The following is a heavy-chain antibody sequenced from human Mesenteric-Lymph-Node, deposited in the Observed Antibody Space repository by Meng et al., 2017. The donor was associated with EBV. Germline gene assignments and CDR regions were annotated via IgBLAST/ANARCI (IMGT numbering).Heavy chain of an antibody. Sequence: HVQLVESGGGVVQPGRSLRLSCAASGFTFSSYGMYWVRQAPGKGLEWVAVIWYDGSNKYYADSVKGRFTISRDKNTLYLEMNSLRVEDTAVYYCARDWSSGYSGFFDYWGQGTLVTVAS. CDR2: IWYDGSNK. CDR3: ARDWSSGYSGFFDY. D-gene: IGHD3-3*01. V-gene: IGHV3-33*01. J-gene: IGHJ4*02. CDR1: GFTFSSYG.